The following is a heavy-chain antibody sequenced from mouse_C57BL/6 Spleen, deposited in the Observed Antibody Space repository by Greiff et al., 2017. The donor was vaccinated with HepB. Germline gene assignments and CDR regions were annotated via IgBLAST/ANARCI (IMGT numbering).Heavy chain of an antibody. D-gene: IGHD2-4*01. CDR2: IWSGGST. CDR1: GFSLTSYG. CDR3: ARNAPLRHHWYFDV. Sequence: QVQLQQSGPGLVQPSQSLSITCTVPGFSLTSYGVHWVRQSPGKGLEWLGVIWSGGSTDYNAAFISRLSISKDNSKSQVFFKMNSLQADDTAIYYCARNAPLRHHWYFDVWGTGTTVTVSS. J-gene: IGHJ1*03. V-gene: IGHV2-2*01.